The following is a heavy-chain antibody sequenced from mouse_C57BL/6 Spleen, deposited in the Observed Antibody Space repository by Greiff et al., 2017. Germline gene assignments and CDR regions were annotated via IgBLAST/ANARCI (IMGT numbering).Heavy chain of an antibody. CDR3: ARHRISGYYFDF. D-gene: IGHD3-1*01. J-gene: IGHJ2*01. V-gene: IGHV5-9*01. CDR2: ISGGGGNT. CDR1: GFTFSSYT. Sequence: EVKLMESGGGLVKPGGSLKLSCAASGFTFSSYTMSLVRQTPEKRLEWVATISGGGGNTYSPDSVKGRFTISRDNAKNTLYLQMSSLRSEETSLYYCARHRISGYYFDFWGQGTTLTVSS.